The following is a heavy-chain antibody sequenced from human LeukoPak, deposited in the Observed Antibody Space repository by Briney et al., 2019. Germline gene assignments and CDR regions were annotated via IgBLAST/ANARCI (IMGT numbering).Heavy chain of an antibody. CDR2: IDHSRST. D-gene: IGHD6-13*01. CDR3: ARNFPYSKLDY. J-gene: IGHJ4*02. V-gene: IGHV4-34*01. CDR1: GGSFSSYY. Sequence: SETLSLTCAVSGGSFSSYYWSWIRQPPGKGLEWIGEIDHSRSTNYNPSLKSRVTISVDTSKSQFSLQLSPVTAADTAVYYCARNFPYSKLDYWGQGTLVTVSS.